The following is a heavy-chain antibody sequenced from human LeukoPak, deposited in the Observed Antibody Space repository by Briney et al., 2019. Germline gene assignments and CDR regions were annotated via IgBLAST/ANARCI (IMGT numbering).Heavy chain of an antibody. CDR3: ARQREYYESSGYYSFDY. J-gene: IGHJ4*02. D-gene: IGHD3-22*01. CDR2: IYSSGST. V-gene: IGHV4-59*08. CDR1: GGSISTDY. Sequence: PSETLSLTCTVSGGSISTDYWSWIRQPPGKGLGWIGYIYSSGSTNYNPSRKRRVTISVDTSKNPFSLKLSSVTAADTAVYYCARQREYYESSGYYSFDYWGQGTLVTVSS.